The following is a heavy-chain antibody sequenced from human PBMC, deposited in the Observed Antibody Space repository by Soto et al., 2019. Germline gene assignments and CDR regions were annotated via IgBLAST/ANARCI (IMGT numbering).Heavy chain of an antibody. J-gene: IGHJ5*02. D-gene: IGHD2-15*01. CDR3: ARGKELGGEDIVVVVAAPRVPNWFDP. CDR2: INPNSGGT. Sequence: ASVKVSCKASGYTFTGYCMHWVRQAPGQWLEWMGWINPNSGGTNYAQKFQGWVTMTRDTSISTAYMELSRLRSDDTAVYYCARGKELGGEDIVVVVAAPRVPNWFDPWGQGTLVTVSS. V-gene: IGHV1-2*04. CDR1: GYTFTGYC.